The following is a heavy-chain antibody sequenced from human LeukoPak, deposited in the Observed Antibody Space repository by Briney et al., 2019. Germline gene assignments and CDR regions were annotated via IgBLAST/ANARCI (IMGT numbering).Heavy chain of an antibody. V-gene: IGHV4-61*01. J-gene: IGHJ4*02. CDR2: IYDSGST. CDR1: GGSISSSSYY. CDR3: ARGNMLTGYYSQSPSTFDY. D-gene: IGHD3-9*01. Sequence: PSETLSLTCTVSGGSISSSSYYWSWIRQPPGKGLEWIGYIYDSGSTNYNPSLKGRVTISVDRSKNQYSLKLSSATAADTAVYYCARGNMLTGYYSQSPSTFDYWGQGTLVTVSS.